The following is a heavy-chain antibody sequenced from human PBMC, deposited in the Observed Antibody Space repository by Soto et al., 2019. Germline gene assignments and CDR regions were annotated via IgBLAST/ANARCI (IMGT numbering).Heavy chain of an antibody. V-gene: IGHV3-30-3*01. Sequence: GESLKISCAASGFTFSSYAMHWVRQAPGKGLEWVAVISYDGSNKYYADSVKGRFTISRDNSKNTLYLQMNSLRAEDTAVYYCASPTGHPNYYYYGMDVWGQGTTVTVSS. CDR2: ISYDGSNK. D-gene: IGHD3-10*01. CDR3: ASPTGHPNYYYYGMDV. J-gene: IGHJ6*02. CDR1: GFTFSSYA.